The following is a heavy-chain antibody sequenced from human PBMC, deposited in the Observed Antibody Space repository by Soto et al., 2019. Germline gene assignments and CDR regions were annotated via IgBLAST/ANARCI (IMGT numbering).Heavy chain of an antibody. Sequence: EVQLLGSGGGLVQPGGSLRLSCVASGFRFSSYWMNWVRQTPGMGLEWVANIDPDGRVGSYVDSVKGRFTTSRDNAKNSVYLQMNSLRADDTAVYFCAGWGGHDSNYWGQGTLVTVSS. J-gene: IGHJ4*02. CDR3: AGWGGHDSNY. V-gene: IGHV3-7*03. D-gene: IGHD3-16*01. CDR2: IDPDGRVG. CDR1: GFRFSSYW.